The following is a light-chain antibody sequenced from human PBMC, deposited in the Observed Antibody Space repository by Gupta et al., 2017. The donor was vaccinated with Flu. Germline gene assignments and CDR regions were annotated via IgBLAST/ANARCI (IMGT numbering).Light chain of an antibody. Sequence: DIQMTQSPSSLSASVGDRVTITCQASQDIRNALNWYQQKPGKAPKLLIYDAYILETGVPSRFSGSGSGTDFTFTISSLQAEDIATYYCQQYDNHRDTFGQGTKLEIK. V-gene: IGKV1-33*01. J-gene: IGKJ2*01. CDR1: QDIRNA. CDR3: QQYDNHRDT. CDR2: DAY.